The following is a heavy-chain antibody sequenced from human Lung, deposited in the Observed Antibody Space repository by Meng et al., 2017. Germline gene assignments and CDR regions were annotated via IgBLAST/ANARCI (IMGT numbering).Heavy chain of an antibody. J-gene: IGHJ4*02. CDR2: IWYDGSNK. CDR3: ARGRYSSSSAVVDY. D-gene: IGHD6-13*01. Sequence: QVQLVESGGGVVQPGRSLRLSFAASGFPFSSYGMHWVRQAPGKGLEWGAVIWYDGSNKYYADSVKGRFTISRDNSKNTLYLQMNSLRAEDTAVYYCARGRYSSSSAVVDYWGQGTLVTVSS. CDR1: GFPFSSYG. V-gene: IGHV3-33*01.